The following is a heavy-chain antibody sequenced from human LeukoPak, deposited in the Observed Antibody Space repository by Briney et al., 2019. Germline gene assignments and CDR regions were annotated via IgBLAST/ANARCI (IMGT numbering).Heavy chain of an antibody. CDR2: IYYSGST. CDR1: GGFISSGGYY. CDR3: ARGNDYGDNYMDV. Sequence: KPSQTLSLTCTVSGGFISSGGYYWSWIRQHPGKGLEWIGYIYYSGSTYYNPSLKSRVTISVDTSEDQFSLKLSSVTAADTAVYYCARGNDYGDNYMDVWGKGTTVTVSS. D-gene: IGHD4-17*01. V-gene: IGHV4-31*03. J-gene: IGHJ6*03.